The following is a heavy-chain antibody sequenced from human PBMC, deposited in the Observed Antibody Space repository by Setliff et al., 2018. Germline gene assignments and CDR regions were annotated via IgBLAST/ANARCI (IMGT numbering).Heavy chain of an antibody. Sequence: GGSLRLSCAASGFTFDDYAMHWVRQAPGKGLEWVSGISWNSGSIGYADSVKGRFTISRDNSKNTLYLQMNSLRAEDTAVYYCCSGSYLFVYWGQGSLVTVSS. J-gene: IGHJ4*02. CDR3: CSGSYLFVY. CDR1: GFTFDDYA. D-gene: IGHD1-26*01. V-gene: IGHV3-9*01. CDR2: ISWNSGSI.